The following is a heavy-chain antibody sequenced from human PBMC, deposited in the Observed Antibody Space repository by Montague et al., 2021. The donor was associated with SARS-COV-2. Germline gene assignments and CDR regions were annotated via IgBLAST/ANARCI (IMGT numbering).Heavy chain of an antibody. D-gene: IGHD5-24*01. CDR2: IFYTGMT. V-gene: IGHV4-31*02. J-gene: IGHJ5*02. CDR3: ARLSQFAWFDP. CDR1: SDSLTTTSYY. Sequence: LRLSCAVSSDSLTTTSYYWSWIRLPPGKGLQWLGNIFYTGMTFFNPSLKSRLTMSVDTSQNQFSLRLTSVTAADTAVYYCARLSQFAWFDPWGQGTLVTVSS.